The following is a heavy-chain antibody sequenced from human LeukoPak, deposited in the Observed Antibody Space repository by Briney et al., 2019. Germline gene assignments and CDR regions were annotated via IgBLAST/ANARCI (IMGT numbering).Heavy chain of an antibody. V-gene: IGHV3-23*01. CDR1: GFTFTNYA. CDR3: AKRDTYYYDSSGYSRGNYFDY. D-gene: IGHD3-22*01. Sequence: GGSLRLSCAASGFTFTNYAMSWVRQAPGKGLEWVSAISGSGDITYYADSVKGRFTISRDNSKNTLYLQMNSLRAEDKAVYYCAKRDTYYYDSSGYSRGNYFDYWGQGTLVTVSS. CDR2: ISGSGDIT. J-gene: IGHJ4*02.